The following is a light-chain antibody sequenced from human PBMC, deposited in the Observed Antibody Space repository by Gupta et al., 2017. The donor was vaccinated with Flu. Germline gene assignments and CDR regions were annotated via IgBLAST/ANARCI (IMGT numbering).Light chain of an antibody. Sequence: SVLTQPPSASGPPGQRVTISCSGSSSNIASHSVSWYQQLPGTAPNLLIYKSNQRPSGVPERFSGSKSGTSASLAINGLRAEDEADYYCATWDDSRSGRVFGGGTKLTVL. CDR1: SSNIASHS. CDR3: ATWDDSRSGRV. CDR2: KSN. J-gene: IGLJ3*02. V-gene: IGLV1-47*01.